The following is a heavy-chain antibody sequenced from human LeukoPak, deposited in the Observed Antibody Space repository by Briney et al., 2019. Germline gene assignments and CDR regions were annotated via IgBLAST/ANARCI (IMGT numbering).Heavy chain of an antibody. J-gene: IGHJ4*02. D-gene: IGHD2-15*01. Sequence: GASVKVSCKASGYTFTSYDINWVRQATGQGLEWMGWINPNSGNTGYAQKFQGRVTITRNTSISTAYMELSSLRSEDTAVYYCARGFKYRSGGSCFFDYWGQGTLVTVSS. CDR2: INPNSGNT. CDR3: ARGFKYRSGGSCFFDY. V-gene: IGHV1-8*03. CDR1: GYTFTSYD.